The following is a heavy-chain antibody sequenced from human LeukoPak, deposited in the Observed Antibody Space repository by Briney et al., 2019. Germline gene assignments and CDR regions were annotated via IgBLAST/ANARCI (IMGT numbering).Heavy chain of an antibody. Sequence: SVKVSCKAFGGSFISEAISWVRQAPGQGLEWMGGIIPIFGTANYAQKFQGRVTITTDESTSTAYMELSSLRSEDTAVYYCARHTYSYGYNLDYWGQGTLVTVSS. CDR3: ARHTYSYGYNLDY. D-gene: IGHD5-18*01. CDR1: GGSFISEA. J-gene: IGHJ4*02. V-gene: IGHV1-69*05. CDR2: IIPIFGTA.